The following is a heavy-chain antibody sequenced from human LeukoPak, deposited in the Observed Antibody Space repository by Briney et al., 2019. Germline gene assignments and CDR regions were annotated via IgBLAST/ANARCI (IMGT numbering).Heavy chain of an antibody. V-gene: IGHV4-38-2*02. Sequence: SQTLSLTCTVSGYSISSGYYWIWIRQPPGKGLDWIGSLYHSDSIYYNSSLESRVTMSVDTSKNQFSLKLSFVTAADTAVYYCARQHDSYHYYYVDVWGKGTTVTVSS. J-gene: IGHJ6*03. CDR2: LYHSDSI. CDR3: ARQHDSYHYYYVDV. CDR1: GYSISSGYY. D-gene: IGHD6-13*01.